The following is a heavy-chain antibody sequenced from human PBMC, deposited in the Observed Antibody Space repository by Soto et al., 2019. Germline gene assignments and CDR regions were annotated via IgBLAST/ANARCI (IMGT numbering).Heavy chain of an antibody. Sequence: LGESLKISCKGSGYYFPSYWIGWVRQMPGKGLEWMGIFYPGDSDTRYSPSFQGQVTISADRSISIAYLQWSSLKPSDTAMYYCARQGNGAEGFDYWGQGTLVTVSS. CDR1: GYYFPSYW. J-gene: IGHJ4*02. CDR3: ARQGNGAEGFDY. V-gene: IGHV5-51*01. CDR2: FYPGDSDT. D-gene: IGHD4-17*01.